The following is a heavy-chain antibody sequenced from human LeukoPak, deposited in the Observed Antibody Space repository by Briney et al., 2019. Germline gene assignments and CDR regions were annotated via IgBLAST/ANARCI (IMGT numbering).Heavy chain of an antibody. V-gene: IGHV3-30*02. CDR3: ATVFYYGSGSYFPLGF. CDR1: GFTFSSYG. CDR2: IRYDGSNQ. Sequence: HPGGSLRLSCAASGFTFSSYGMHWVRQAPGKGLEWVAFIRYDGSNQYYADSVKGRFTISRDNSKNTLYLQLSSLRAEDTAVYYCATVFYYGSGSYFPLGFWGQGTLVTVSS. J-gene: IGHJ4*02. D-gene: IGHD3-10*01.